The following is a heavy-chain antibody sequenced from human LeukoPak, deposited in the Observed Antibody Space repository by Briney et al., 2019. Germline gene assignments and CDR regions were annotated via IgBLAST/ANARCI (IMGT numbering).Heavy chain of an antibody. Sequence: GASVKVSCKASGYTFTSYYMHWVRQAPGQGLEWMGIINPSGGSTSYAQKFQGRVTMTRDTSTSTVYMELSSLRSEDTAVYYCARGGLSGSYLVYYFDYWGQGTLVTVSS. CDR2: INPSGGST. J-gene: IGHJ4*02. D-gene: IGHD1-26*01. CDR1: GYTFTSYY. CDR3: ARGGLSGSYLVYYFDY. V-gene: IGHV1-46*01.